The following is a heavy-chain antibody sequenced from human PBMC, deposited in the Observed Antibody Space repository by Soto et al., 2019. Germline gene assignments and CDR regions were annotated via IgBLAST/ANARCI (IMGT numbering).Heavy chain of an antibody. CDR1: GYTFTRYG. J-gene: IGHJ4*02. CDR3: ARDTSDVSATGGIDY. Sequence: ASVKDSCKASGYTFTRYGISWVRQAPGQGLEWMGWISTYNGNTYYSQKFQGRVTVTTDTSTSTAYMELRSLTSDDTAVYYCARDTSDVSATGGIDYWGQGTLVTVSS. CDR2: ISTYNGNT. D-gene: IGHD1-26*01. V-gene: IGHV1-18*01.